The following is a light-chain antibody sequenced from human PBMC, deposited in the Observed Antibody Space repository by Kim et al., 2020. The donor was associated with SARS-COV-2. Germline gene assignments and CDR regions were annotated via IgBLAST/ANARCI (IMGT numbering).Light chain of an antibody. J-gene: IGLJ1*01. Sequence: RVTSTCTGSRSNSGAVYDVHWYQQLPGTAPKLLIYGNSNRPSGVPDRFSGSRSGTSASLAITGLQAEDEADYYCQSYDSSLSGSGVFGTGTKVTVL. CDR1: RSNSGAVYD. CDR2: GNS. V-gene: IGLV1-40*01. CDR3: QSYDSSLSGSGV.